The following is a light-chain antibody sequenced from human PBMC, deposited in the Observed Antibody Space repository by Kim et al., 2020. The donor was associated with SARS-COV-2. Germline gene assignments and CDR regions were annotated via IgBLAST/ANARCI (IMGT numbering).Light chain of an antibody. J-gene: IGKJ4*01. CDR3: QQYENLPQT. V-gene: IGKV1-33*01. CDR1: LDISNT. Sequence: DIQMTQSPSSLSASVGDRVTITCQASLDISNTLNWYQQRPGKAPKLLIYDASRLVTGAPSRFSGSGFATDFTFTITNLQPEDVATYYRQQYENLPQTFGAGTKLEIK. CDR2: DAS.